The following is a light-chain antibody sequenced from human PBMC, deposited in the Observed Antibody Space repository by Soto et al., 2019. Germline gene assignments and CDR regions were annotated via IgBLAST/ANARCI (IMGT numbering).Light chain of an antibody. CDR1: QSIANY. Sequence: DIQMTQSPSSLSASVGDTVTITCRASQSIANYLNWYHQKPGTAPKLLIYDASNLERGVPSRFSGSGSGTEFTLTISSLQPDDFATYYCQQYGGFSRTFGQGTKVDIK. J-gene: IGKJ1*01. CDR3: QQYGGFSRT. V-gene: IGKV1-5*01. CDR2: DAS.